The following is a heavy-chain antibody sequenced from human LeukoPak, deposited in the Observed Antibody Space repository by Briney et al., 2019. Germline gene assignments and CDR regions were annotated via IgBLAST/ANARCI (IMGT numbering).Heavy chain of an antibody. V-gene: IGHV4-4*09. CDR2: IYAGANG. J-gene: IGHJ4*02. D-gene: IGHD3-16*01. CDR3: ARGGLYANIRYDY. Sequence: SETLSLTCTVSGGSISSYYWTWIRQPPGKGLEWIGYIYAGANGEYNPFLRSRVTISVDTSKNQFSLNLNSATAADTAVYYCARGGLYANIRYDYWGQGPLVTVSS. CDR1: GGSISSYY.